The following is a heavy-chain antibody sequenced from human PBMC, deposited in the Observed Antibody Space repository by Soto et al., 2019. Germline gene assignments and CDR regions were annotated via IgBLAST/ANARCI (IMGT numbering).Heavy chain of an antibody. CDR2: ISAYNGNT. J-gene: IGHJ6*02. CDR3: ARGIGSLAMLASGMDV. CDR1: GYTFNSYD. V-gene: IGHV1-18*01. Sequence: ASVKVTCKGSGYTFNSYDIEWVRQGKGQRLEWMGWISAYNGNTNYAQKLQGRVTMTTDTSTSTAYMELRSLRSDDTAVYFCARGIGSLAMLASGMDVWGQGTTVTVSS. D-gene: IGHD2-15*01.